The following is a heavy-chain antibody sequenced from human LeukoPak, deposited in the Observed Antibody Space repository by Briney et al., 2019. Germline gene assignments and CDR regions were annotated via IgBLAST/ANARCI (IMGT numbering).Heavy chain of an antibody. V-gene: IGHV3-30*18. CDR1: GFTFSSYG. CDR2: ISYDGSNK. J-gene: IGHJ4*02. CDR3: AKEGFDGRYYPYFDY. Sequence: GGSLRLSCAASGFTFSSYGMHWVRQAPGKGLEWVAVISYDGSNKYYADSVKGRFTISRDNSKNTLYLQMNSLRAEDTAVYYCAKEGFDGRYYPYFDYWGQGTLVTDSS. D-gene: IGHD1-26*01.